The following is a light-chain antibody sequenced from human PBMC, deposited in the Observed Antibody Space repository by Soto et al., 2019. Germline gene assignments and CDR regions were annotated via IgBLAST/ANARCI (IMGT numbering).Light chain of an antibody. CDR2: WAA. J-gene: IGKJ2*01. CDR1: QSVLYSSNNKNN. Sequence: DTEMTQSPDSLAVSLGERATINCKSSQSVLYSSNNKNNLAWYQQNPGQPPKLLIYWAATRESGVPERFSGSGSGTDFTLTISSLQAEDVAVYYFQQYYSIPYTFGQGTKLEIK. V-gene: IGKV4-1*01. CDR3: QQYYSIPYT.